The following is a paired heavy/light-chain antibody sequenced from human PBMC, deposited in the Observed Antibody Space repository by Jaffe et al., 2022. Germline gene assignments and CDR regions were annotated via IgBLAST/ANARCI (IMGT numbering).Heavy chain of an antibody. CDR2: IYWNDDK. CDR1: GFSLSTSGVG. D-gene: IGHD3-10*01. Sequence: QITLKESGPTLVKPTQTLTLTCTFSGFSLSTSGVGVGWIRQPPGKALEWLALIYWNDDKRYSPSLKSRLTITKDTSKNQVVLTMTNMDPVDTATYYCAHRRKRYYYGSGGNYYYYYYMDVWGKGTTVTVSS. V-gene: IGHV2-5*01. J-gene: IGHJ6*03. CDR3: AHRRKRYYYGSGGNYYYYYYMDV.
Light chain of an antibody. J-gene: IGKJ1*01. CDR2: LGS. CDR3: MQALQTLKWT. CDR1: QSLLHSNGYNY. Sequence: DIVMTQSPLSLPVTPGEPASISCRSSQSLLHSNGYNYLDWYLQKPGQSPQLLIYLGSNRASGVPDRFSGSGSGTDFTLKISRVEAEDVGVYYCMQALQTLKWTFGQGTKVEIK. V-gene: IGKV2-28*01.